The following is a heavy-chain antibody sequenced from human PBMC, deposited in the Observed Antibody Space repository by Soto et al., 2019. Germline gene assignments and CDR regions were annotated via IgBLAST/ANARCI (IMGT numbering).Heavy chain of an antibody. D-gene: IGHD6-6*01. CDR1: GGSFSGYY. CDR3: ARLGTGIAARARYYYYYYMDV. Sequence: QVQLQQWGAGLLKPSETLSLTCAVYGGSFSGYYWSWIRQPPGKGLEWIGEINHSGSTNYNPSLKSRVTISVDTSKNQFSLKLSSVPAADTAVYYCARLGTGIAARARYYYYYYMDVWGKGTTVTVSS. J-gene: IGHJ6*03. V-gene: IGHV4-34*01. CDR2: INHSGST.